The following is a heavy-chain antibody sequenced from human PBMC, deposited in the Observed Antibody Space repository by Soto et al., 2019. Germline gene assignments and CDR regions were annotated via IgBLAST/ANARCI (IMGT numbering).Heavy chain of an antibody. D-gene: IGHD3-22*01. Sequence: VGSLRPSCAASGSTFGSYAMHWVRQAPGKGLEGVAVISYEGCNKYYADSVKGRFTISRDNSKNTLYLQMNSMRAEDTAVYYCARDDWDYYDSSGYYPTGYYFDYWGQGTLVTVSS. CDR3: ARDDWDYYDSSGYYPTGYYFDY. V-gene: IGHV3-30-3*01. J-gene: IGHJ4*02. CDR2: ISYEGCNK. CDR1: GSTFGSYA.